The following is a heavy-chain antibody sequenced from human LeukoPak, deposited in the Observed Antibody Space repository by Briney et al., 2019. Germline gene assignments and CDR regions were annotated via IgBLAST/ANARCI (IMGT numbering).Heavy chain of an antibody. CDR3: AKGRYSYAATGAFDI. Sequence: GGSLRLSCAASGFTFSNYAMNWVRQAPGKGLEWVSAISGSGGSTYYADSVKGRFTISRDNSKNTLYLQMNSLRAEDTAVYYCAKGRYSYAATGAFDIWGQGTMVTVSS. CDR1: GFTFSNYA. CDR2: ISGSGGST. J-gene: IGHJ3*02. D-gene: IGHD5-18*01. V-gene: IGHV3-23*01.